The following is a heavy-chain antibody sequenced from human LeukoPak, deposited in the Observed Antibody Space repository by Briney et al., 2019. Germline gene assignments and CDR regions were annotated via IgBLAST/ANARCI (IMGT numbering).Heavy chain of an antibody. CDR1: GYTFTGYY. Sequence: APVKVSCKASGYTFTGYYMHWVRQAPGQGLEWMGWINPNSGGTNYAQKFQGRVTMTRDTSISTAYMELSRLRSDDTAVYYCARSPPDYYDSSGYYYTDAFDIWGQGTMVTVSS. CDR2: INPNSGGT. D-gene: IGHD3-22*01. V-gene: IGHV1-2*02. CDR3: ARSPPDYYDSSGYYYTDAFDI. J-gene: IGHJ3*02.